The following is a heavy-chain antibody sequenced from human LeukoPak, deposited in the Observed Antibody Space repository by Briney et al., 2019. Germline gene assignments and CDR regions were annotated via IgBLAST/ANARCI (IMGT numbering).Heavy chain of an antibody. Sequence: PGGSLRLSCAASGFTFSSYAMSWVRQPPGKGLEWIGEINHSGSTNYNPSLKSRVTISVDTSKNQFSLKLSSVTAADTAVYYCARGRRYSYGRASNYYYYYMDVWGKGTTVTVSS. CDR3: ARGRRYSYGRASNYYYYYMDV. CDR1: GFTFSSYA. D-gene: IGHD5-18*01. V-gene: IGHV4-34*01. CDR2: INHSGST. J-gene: IGHJ6*03.